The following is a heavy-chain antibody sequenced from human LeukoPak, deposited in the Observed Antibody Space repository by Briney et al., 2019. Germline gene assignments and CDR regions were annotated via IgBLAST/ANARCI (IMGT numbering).Heavy chain of an antibody. J-gene: IGHJ3*02. Sequence: SETLSLTCTFSGGSITSYYWSWIRQPAGKGLEWIGRIYTSGSTNYNPSLKSRVTMSVDTSKNQFSLKLTSVTAADTAVYYCARDPNYYDSSGYYLGGDAFDIWGQGTMVTVSS. CDR1: GGSITSYY. CDR3: ARDPNYYDSSGYYLGGDAFDI. V-gene: IGHV4-4*07. D-gene: IGHD3-22*01. CDR2: IYTSGST.